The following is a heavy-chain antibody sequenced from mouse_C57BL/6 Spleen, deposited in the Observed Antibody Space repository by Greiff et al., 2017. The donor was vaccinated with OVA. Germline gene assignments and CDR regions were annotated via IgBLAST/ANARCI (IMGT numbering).Heavy chain of an antibody. CDR1: GYAFTNYL. CDR2: INPGSGGT. D-gene: IGHD1-1*01. J-gene: IGHJ3*01. Sequence: VQLQQSGAELVRPGTSVKVSCKASGYAFTNYLIEWVKQRPGQGLEWIGVINPGSGGTNYNEKFKGKATLTADKSSSTAYMQLSSLTSEDSAVYFCARSYYYGSSPDWFAYWGQGTLVTVSA. CDR3: ARSYYYGSSPDWFAY. V-gene: IGHV1-54*01.